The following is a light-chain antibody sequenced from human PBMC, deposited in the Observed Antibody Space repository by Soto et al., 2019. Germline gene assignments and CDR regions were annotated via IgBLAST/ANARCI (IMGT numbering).Light chain of an antibody. V-gene: IGLV2-8*01. CDR1: SSDVGY. CDR2: EVN. J-gene: IGLJ3*02. CDR3: TSYAGSNIWV. Sequence: QSALTQPPSASGSPGQSVTISCTGTSSDVGYVSCYQQYPGKAPKLMIYEVNKRPSGVPDRFSGSQSGKTASLPVSGLQPEDVAYYHCTSYAGSNIWVFGGGTQVTVL.